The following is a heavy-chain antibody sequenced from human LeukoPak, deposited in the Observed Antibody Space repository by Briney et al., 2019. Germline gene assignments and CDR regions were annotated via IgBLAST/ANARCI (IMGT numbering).Heavy chain of an antibody. CDR1: GFTFSSYW. J-gene: IGHJ1*01. V-gene: IGHV3-74*01. Sequence: PGGSLRLSCAAPGFTFSSYWMHWVRQAPGKGLVWVSRIKSDGNTNYADSVKGRFTISRDNAKNTVSLQMNSLRAEDTGVYYCARAPSEIGGYYPEYFRHWGQGTLVTVSS. CDR3: ARAPSEIGGYYPEYFRH. CDR2: IKSDGNT. D-gene: IGHD3-22*01.